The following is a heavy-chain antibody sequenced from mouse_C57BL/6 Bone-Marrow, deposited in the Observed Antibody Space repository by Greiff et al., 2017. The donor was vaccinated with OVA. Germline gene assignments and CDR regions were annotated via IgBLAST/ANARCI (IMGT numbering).Heavy chain of an antibody. J-gene: IGHJ2*01. CDR2: IYPGDGDT. V-gene: IGHV1-82*01. CDR3: ARSRTVVKYFDY. CDR1: GYAFSSSW. Sequence: QVQLQQSGPELVKPGASVKISCKASGYAFSSSWMNWVKQRPGKGLEWIGRIYPGDGDTNYNGKFKGKATLTADKSSSTAYMQLSSLTSEDSAVYFCARSRTVVKYFDYWGQGTTLTVSS. D-gene: IGHD1-1*01.